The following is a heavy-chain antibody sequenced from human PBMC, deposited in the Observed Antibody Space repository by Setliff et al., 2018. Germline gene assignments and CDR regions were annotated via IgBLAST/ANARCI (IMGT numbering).Heavy chain of an antibody. CDR2: IYYSGST. Sequence: KTSETLSLTCTVSVGSISSYYWSWIRQPSGKGLEWIGYIYYSGSTNYNPSLKSRVTISVDTSKNQFSLKLSSVTAADTAVYYCAREWNYYDSSGYGYAFDIWGQGTMVTVSS. CDR1: VGSISSYY. J-gene: IGHJ3*02. D-gene: IGHD3-22*01. CDR3: AREWNYYDSSGYGYAFDI. V-gene: IGHV4-59*01.